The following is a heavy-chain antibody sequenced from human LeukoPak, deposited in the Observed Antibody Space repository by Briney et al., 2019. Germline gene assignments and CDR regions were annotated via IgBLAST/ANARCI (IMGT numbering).Heavy chain of an antibody. CDR2: IYYSGST. CDR1: GGSISSYY. CDR3: ARDNGYDILTGYSTDAFDI. D-gene: IGHD3-9*01. Sequence: SETLSLTCTVSGGSISSYYWSWIRQPPGKGLEWIGYIYYSGSTNYNPSLKSRVTISVDTSKNQFSLKLSPVTAADTAVYYCARDNGYDILTGYSTDAFDIWGQGTMVTVSS. V-gene: IGHV4-59*01. J-gene: IGHJ3*02.